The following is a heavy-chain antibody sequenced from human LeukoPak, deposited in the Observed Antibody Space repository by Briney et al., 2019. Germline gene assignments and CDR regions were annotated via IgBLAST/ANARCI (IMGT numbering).Heavy chain of an antibody. Sequence: PSETLSLTCTVSGGSISSSSYYWGWIRQPPGKGLDWIGSIYYSGSTYYSPSLKSRVTISVDTSKNQFPLKLSSVTAADTAVYYCARQFYSPWTNWFDPWGQGTLVTVSS. D-gene: IGHD2-21*01. J-gene: IGHJ5*02. CDR1: GGSISSSSYY. CDR3: ARQFYSPWTNWFDP. CDR2: IYYSGST. V-gene: IGHV4-39*01.